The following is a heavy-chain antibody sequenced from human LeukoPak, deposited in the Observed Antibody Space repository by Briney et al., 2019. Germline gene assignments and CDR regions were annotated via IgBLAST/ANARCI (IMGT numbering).Heavy chain of an antibody. CDR3: ARRYSSGWFDY. CDR2: IHYNGAT. CDR1: GGSISSSTYY. V-gene: IGHV4-39*01. D-gene: IGHD6-19*01. J-gene: IGHJ4*02. Sequence: SETLSLTCTVSGGSISSSTYYWGWIRQPPGKGLEWIGSIHYNGATYYNPSLKSRVTISVDASKNQFSLKLSSVTAADAAVYYCARRYSSGWFDYWGQGTLVTVSS.